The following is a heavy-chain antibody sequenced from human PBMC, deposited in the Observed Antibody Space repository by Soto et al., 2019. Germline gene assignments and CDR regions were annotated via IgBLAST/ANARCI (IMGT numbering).Heavy chain of an antibody. CDR3: ARGSGPQSEGNDAFDI. Sequence: PGGSLRLSCAASGFTFSSYDMHWVRQATGKGLEWVSAIGTAGDPYYPGSVKGRFTISRENAKNSLYLQMNSLRAGDTAVYYCARGSGPQSEGNDAFDIWGQGTMVTVSS. J-gene: IGHJ3*02. CDR1: GFTFSSYD. D-gene: IGHD2-8*02. V-gene: IGHV3-13*05. CDR2: IGTAGDP.